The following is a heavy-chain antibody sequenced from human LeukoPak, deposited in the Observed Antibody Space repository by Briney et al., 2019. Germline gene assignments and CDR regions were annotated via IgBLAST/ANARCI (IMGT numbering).Heavy chain of an antibody. J-gene: IGHJ3*02. CDR3: ARDLGPSQYYYDSSGYYAFDI. CDR1: GYTFTSYY. CDR2: INPSGGST. Sequence: GASVKVSCKASGYTFTSYYMHWVRQAPGQRLECMGIINPSGGSTSYAQKFQGRVTMTRDTSTSTVYMELSSLRSEDTAVYYCARDLGPSQYYYDSSGYYAFDIWGQGTMVTVSS. V-gene: IGHV1-46*01. D-gene: IGHD3-22*01.